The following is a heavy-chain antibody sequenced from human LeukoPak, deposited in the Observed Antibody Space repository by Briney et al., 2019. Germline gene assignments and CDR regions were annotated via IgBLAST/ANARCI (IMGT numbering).Heavy chain of an antibody. CDR2: ISAYNGNT. CDR3: ARDGRGGYGDYVRWWFFSYMDV. V-gene: IGHV1-18*01. J-gene: IGHJ6*03. Sequence: ASVKVSCKASGYTFTSYGISWVRQAPGQGLEWMGWISAYNGNTNYAQKLQGRVTMTTDTSTSTAYMELRSLRSDDTAVYYCARDGRGGYGDYVRWWFFSYMDVWGKGTTVTISS. CDR1: GYTFTSYG. D-gene: IGHD4-17*01.